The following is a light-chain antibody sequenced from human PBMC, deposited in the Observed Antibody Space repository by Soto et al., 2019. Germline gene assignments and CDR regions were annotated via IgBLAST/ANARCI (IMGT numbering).Light chain of an antibody. Sequence: EIVMTESPVTLSVSPGERATLSCRASQSVSTKLAWYQHKPGQAPRLLIYGATTRAPDVPARFSGSGSGTDFTLTISSLQAEDVAVYYCQQSYSRPPTFGQGTKVDIK. CDR1: QSVSTK. CDR3: QQSYSRPPT. V-gene: IGKV3-15*01. CDR2: GAT. J-gene: IGKJ1*01.